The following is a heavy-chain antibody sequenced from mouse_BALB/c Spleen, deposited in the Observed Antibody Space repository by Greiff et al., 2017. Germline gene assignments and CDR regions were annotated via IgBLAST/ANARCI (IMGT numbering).Heavy chain of an antibody. Sequence: EVQGVESGGGLVKPGGSLKLSCAASGFTFSSYAMSWVRQTPEKRLEWVASISSGGSTYYPDSVKGRFTISRDNARNILYLQMSSLRSEDTAMYYCAGSIYYYGVGFAYWGQGTLVTVSA. V-gene: IGHV5-6-5*01. CDR2: ISSGGST. CDR1: GFTFSSYA. D-gene: IGHD1-1*01. J-gene: IGHJ3*01. CDR3: AGSIYYYGVGFAY.